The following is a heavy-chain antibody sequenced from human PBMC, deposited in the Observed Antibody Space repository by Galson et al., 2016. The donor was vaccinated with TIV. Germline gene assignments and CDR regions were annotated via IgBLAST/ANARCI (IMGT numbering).Heavy chain of an antibody. D-gene: IGHD1-26*01. CDR1: EFTFSAFG. CDR2: ISYDGSEK. Sequence: SLRLSCAASEFTFSAFGMHWVRQAPGKGPEWVALISYDGSEKFYADSVKGRFTISRDNSKYTLFLQMNSLRVEDTAVYYCAREGGTYFDSYYYGLVVWGQGTTATVSS. V-gene: IGHV3-30*07. J-gene: IGHJ6*02. CDR3: AREGGTYFDSYYYGLVV.